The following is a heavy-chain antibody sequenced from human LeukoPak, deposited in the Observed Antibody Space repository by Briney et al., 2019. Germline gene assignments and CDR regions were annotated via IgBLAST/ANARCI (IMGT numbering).Heavy chain of an antibody. Sequence: PGGSLRLSCAASGFTFSSYWMTWVRQAPGKGLEWVANIKEEGSEKYYVDSVKGRFTISRDNAKNSLYLQMNSLRGEDTAVYYCTMLHGDYWGQGTLVTVSS. CDR3: TMLHGDY. D-gene: IGHD2-15*01. CDR2: IKEEGSEK. V-gene: IGHV3-7*02. CDR1: GFTFSSYW. J-gene: IGHJ4*02.